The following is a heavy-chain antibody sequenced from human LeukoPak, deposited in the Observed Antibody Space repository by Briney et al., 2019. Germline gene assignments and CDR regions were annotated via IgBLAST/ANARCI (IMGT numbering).Heavy chain of an antibody. D-gene: IGHD1-26*01. J-gene: IGHJ4*02. CDR2: IYHSGST. CDR3: ARRRSASSQVDY. CDR1: GYSISSGYY. Sequence: TASETLPLTCAVSGYSISSGYYYAWIRQPPGQGLEWIGNIYHSGSTYYNPSLKSRVTISVDTSKNQFSLKLNSITAADTAVYYCARRRSASSQVDYWGQGTLVTVSS. V-gene: IGHV4-38-2*01.